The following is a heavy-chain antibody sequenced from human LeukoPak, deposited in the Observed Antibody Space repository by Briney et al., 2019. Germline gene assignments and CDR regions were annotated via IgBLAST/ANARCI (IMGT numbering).Heavy chain of an antibody. D-gene: IGHD3-3*01. V-gene: IGHV4-59*01. Sequence: SETLSLTCTVSGGSISSYYWSWIRQPPGKGLEWIGDIYYSGSTNYNPSLKSRVTISVDTSKNQFSLKLSSVTAADTAVYYCAGKRSYYDFWSGYPYYYYYGMDVWGQGTTVTVSS. J-gene: IGHJ6*02. CDR1: GGSISSYY. CDR2: IYYSGST. CDR3: AGKRSYYDFWSGYPYYYYYGMDV.